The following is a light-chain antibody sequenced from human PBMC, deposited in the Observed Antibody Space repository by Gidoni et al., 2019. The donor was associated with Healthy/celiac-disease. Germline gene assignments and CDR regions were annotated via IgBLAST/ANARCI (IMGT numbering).Light chain of an antibody. J-gene: IGKJ3*01. CDR3: QQSYSTPFT. CDR1: QSISSY. V-gene: IGKV1-39*01. Sequence: DIQMTQSPSSLSASVGDRVTITCRASQSISSYLNWYQQKPGKAPKLLIYAASSLQSGVPSRVSGRGSGKEFTLNISSPQTEDFATYYCQQSYSTPFTFGPGTKVDIK. CDR2: AAS.